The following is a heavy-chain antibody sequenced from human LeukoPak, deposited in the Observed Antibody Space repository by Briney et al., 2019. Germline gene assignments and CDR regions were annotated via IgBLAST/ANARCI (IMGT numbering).Heavy chain of an antibody. CDR2: IYYGGST. J-gene: IGHJ4*02. D-gene: IGHD1-26*01. V-gene: IGHV4-30-4*01. CDR1: GGSVSSGDYY. CDR3: ARDFGSGFDY. Sequence: PSETLSLTCTVSGGSVSSGDYYWSWIRQPPGKGLEWIGYIYYGGSTYYNPSLKSRVTISVDTSKNQFSLKLSSVTAADTAVYYCARDFGSGFDYWGQGTLVTVSS.